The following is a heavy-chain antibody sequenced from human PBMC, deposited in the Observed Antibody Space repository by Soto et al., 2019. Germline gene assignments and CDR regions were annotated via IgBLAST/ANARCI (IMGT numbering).Heavy chain of an antibody. D-gene: IGHD6-6*01. V-gene: IGHV1-69*12. Sequence: QVQLVQSGAEVKKPGSSVKVSCKASGGTFSSYAISWVRQAPGQGLEWMGGIIPIFGTANYAQKFQGRVTITADESTSTADMELSSLRSEDTAVYYCARDKVVEYSSSSGFDYWGQGTLVTVSS. CDR1: GGTFSSYA. CDR2: IIPIFGTA. CDR3: ARDKVVEYSSSSGFDY. J-gene: IGHJ4*02.